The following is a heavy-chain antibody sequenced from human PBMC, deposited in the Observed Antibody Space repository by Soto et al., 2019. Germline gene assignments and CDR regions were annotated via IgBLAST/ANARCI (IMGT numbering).Heavy chain of an antibody. Sequence: QVQLVQSGAEVKKPGASVKVSCKASGYTFTSYDINWVRQATGQGLEWMGWMNAKSGNTGFAQKFQGRVTMTRNTSISTAYMELSSLRSEDTAVYYCARERSAGGTWWFDPWGQGTLVTVSS. V-gene: IGHV1-8*01. CDR3: ARERSAGGTWWFDP. CDR2: MNAKSGNT. J-gene: IGHJ5*02. CDR1: GYTFTSYD. D-gene: IGHD6-13*01.